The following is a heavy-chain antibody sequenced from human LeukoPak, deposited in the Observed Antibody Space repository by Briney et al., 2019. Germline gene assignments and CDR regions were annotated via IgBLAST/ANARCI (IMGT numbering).Heavy chain of an antibody. J-gene: IGHJ5*02. CDR2: IIPIFGTA. CDR3: ARDRTAVAGTWNGADLKHNWFDP. V-gene: IGHV1-69*05. Sequence: SVKVSCKASGGTFSSYAISWVRQAPGQGLEWMGRIIPIFGTANYAQKFQGRVTITTDESTSTAYMELSSLRSEDTAVYYRARDRTAVAGTWNGADLKHNWFDPWGQGTLVTVSS. CDR1: GGTFSSYA. D-gene: IGHD6-19*01.